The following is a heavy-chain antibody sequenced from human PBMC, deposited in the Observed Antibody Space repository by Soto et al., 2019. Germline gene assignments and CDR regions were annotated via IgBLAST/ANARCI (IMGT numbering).Heavy chain of an antibody. D-gene: IGHD2-2*01. V-gene: IGHV1-8*01. Sequence: QVQLVQSGAEVKKPGASVKVSCKASGYTFTSYDINWVRQATGQGLEWMGWMNPNSGNTGYAQKFQGRVTMTRNTSISTAYMELSSLRSEDTAVYYCARLVPADPYYYYGMDVWGQGTTVTVSS. CDR1: GYTFTSYD. CDR2: MNPNSGNT. CDR3: ARLVPADPYYYYGMDV. J-gene: IGHJ6*02.